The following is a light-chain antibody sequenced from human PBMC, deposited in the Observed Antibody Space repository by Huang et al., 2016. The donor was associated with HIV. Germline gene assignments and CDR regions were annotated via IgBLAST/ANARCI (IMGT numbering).Light chain of an antibody. V-gene: IGKV1-39*01. J-gene: IGKJ1*01. CDR3: HQSYNNPWT. CDR1: QSIRND. CDR2: AAS. Sequence: DVQMTQSPPSVSASVGDRVTITCRASQSIRNDLKWYQQRPGEAPKPLVYAASRLESGVPSRFSGGGSGTDFALTISSVQPEDFATYYCHQSYNNPWTFGQGTKVESK.